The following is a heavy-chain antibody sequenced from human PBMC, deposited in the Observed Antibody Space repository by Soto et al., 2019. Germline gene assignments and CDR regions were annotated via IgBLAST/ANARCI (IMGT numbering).Heavy chain of an antibody. Sequence: QVQLVQSGAEVKKPGSSVKVSCKASGGTFSSYTISWVRQAPGQGLEWLGRIIPILGIANYAQKFQGRVTITADKSTSIAYMELSSLRSEDTAVYYCARGTIVVPAAIWRTVCDPWGQGTLVTVSS. CDR1: GGTFSSYT. V-gene: IGHV1-69*02. CDR2: IIPILGIA. J-gene: IGHJ5*02. D-gene: IGHD2-2*01. CDR3: ARGTIVVPAAIWRTVCDP.